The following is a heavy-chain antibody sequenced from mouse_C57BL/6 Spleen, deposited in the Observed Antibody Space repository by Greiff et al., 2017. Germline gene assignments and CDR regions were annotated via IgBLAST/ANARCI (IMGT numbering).Heavy chain of an antibody. D-gene: IGHD2-5*01. CDR1: GYAFSSSW. V-gene: IGHV1-82*01. Sequence: QVHVKQSGPELVKPGASVKISCKASGYAFSSSWMNWVKQRPGKGLEWIGRIYPGDGDTNYNGKFKGKATLTADKSSSTAYMQLSSLTSEDSAVYFCARWSNYEYFDVWGTGTTVTVSS. CDR3: ARWSNYEYFDV. CDR2: IYPGDGDT. J-gene: IGHJ1*03.